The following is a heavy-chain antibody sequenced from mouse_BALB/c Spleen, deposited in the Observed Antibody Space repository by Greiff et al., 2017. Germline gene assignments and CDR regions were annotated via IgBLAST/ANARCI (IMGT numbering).Heavy chain of an antibody. V-gene: IGHV3-6*02. CDR1: GYSITSGYY. Sequence: EVKLMESGPGLVKPSQSLSLTCSVTGYSITSGYYWNWIRQLPGNKLEWMGYISYDGSNNYNPSLKNRNSITRDTSKNQFFLKLNSVTTEDTATYYCARGDGYDVYYAMGYWGQGTSVTVSS. D-gene: IGHD2-2*01. CDR2: ISYDGSN. CDR3: ARGDGYDVYYAMGY. J-gene: IGHJ4*01.